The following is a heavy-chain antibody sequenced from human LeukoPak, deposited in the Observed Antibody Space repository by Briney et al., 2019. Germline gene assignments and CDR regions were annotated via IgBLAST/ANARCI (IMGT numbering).Heavy chain of an antibody. CDR1: GGSISSSIDY. J-gene: IGHJ4*02. CDR3: ARLTVGYCGGGSCAGWDY. D-gene: IGHD2-15*01. Sequence: PSETLSLTCTVSGGSISSSIDYWGWIRQPPGKGLEWIGSINYSGRTYYNPSLKSRVTISVDTSKNQFSVKLSSVTAADTTVYYCARLTVGYCGGGSCAGWDYWGQGTLVTVSS. CDR2: INYSGRT. V-gene: IGHV4-39*01.